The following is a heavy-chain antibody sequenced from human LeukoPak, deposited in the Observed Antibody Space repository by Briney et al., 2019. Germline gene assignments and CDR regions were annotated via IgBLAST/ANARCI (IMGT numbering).Heavy chain of an antibody. J-gene: IGHJ4*02. D-gene: IGHD6-13*01. CDR2: IYTSGST. Sequence: PSQTLSLTCTVSGGSVNSASHYWNWIRQPAGKGLEWIGHIYTSGSTDYNPTLKSRVTISVDTSKNQFSLTLNSVTAADTAVYYCAKSFYSSRWSFDSWGQGTLVTVSS. CDR1: GGSVNSASHY. V-gene: IGHV4-61*09. CDR3: AKSFYSSRWSFDS.